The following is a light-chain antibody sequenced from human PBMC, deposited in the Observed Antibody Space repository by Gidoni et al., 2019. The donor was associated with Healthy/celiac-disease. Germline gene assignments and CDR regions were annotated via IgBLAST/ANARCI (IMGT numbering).Light chain of an antibody. J-gene: IGKJ3*01. V-gene: IGKV3-11*01. Sequence: VLTQSPATLSLSPGERATLSCRASQSVSSYLAWYQQKPGQPPRLLIYDASNRATGIPARFSGSGSGTDFTLTISSLEPEDVAVYYGQQRSNGPPFTFGPGTKVDIK. CDR1: QSVSSY. CDR3: QQRSNGPPFT. CDR2: DAS.